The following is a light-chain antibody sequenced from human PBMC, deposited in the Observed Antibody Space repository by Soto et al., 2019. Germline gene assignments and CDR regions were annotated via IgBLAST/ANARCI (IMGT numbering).Light chain of an antibody. Sequence: EIVLTQSPATPSLSPRERATLSCRASQSVSSYLAWYQQKAGQAPRLLIYDASNRSTGIPARFSGIGSGIAVTLTINSLAPADSAVYSWHQRSNWPPSTFGQGTKLEIK. J-gene: IGKJ2*01. CDR1: QSVSSY. V-gene: IGKV3-11*01. CDR3: HQRSNWPPST. CDR2: DAS.